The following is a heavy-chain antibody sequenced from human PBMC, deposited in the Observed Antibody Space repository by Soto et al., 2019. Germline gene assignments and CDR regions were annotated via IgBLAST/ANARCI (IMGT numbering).Heavy chain of an antibody. CDR2: ISAYNGNT. D-gene: IGHD3-10*01. Sequence: ASVKVSRKASGYTFTSYGISWVRQAPGQGLEWMGWISAYNGNTNYAQKLQGRVTMTTDTSTSTAYMELRSLRSDDTAVYYCARGYSPLLWFGKLLHFDYWGQGTLVTVSS. J-gene: IGHJ4*02. CDR3: ARGYSPLLWFGKLLHFDY. V-gene: IGHV1-18*01. CDR1: GYTFTSYG.